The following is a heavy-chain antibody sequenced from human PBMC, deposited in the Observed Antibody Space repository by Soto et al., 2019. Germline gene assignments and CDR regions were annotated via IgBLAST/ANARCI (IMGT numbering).Heavy chain of an antibody. CDR1: GFTFSSYW. J-gene: IGHJ4*02. CDR2: IKQDGSEK. CDR3: ARPHPIDYYDSSGYYGDY. Sequence: GGSLRLSCAASGFTFSSYWMSWVRQAPGKGLEWVGNIKQDGSEKYYVDSVKGRFTISRDNGKNSLYLQMNSLRAEEKGVYYTARPHPIDYYDSSGYYGDYWGQGTLVTVSS. V-gene: IGHV3-7*04. D-gene: IGHD3-22*01.